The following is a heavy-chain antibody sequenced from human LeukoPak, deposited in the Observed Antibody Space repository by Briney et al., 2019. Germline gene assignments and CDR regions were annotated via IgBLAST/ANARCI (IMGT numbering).Heavy chain of an antibody. CDR3: ASVSDYYDSSGTRDY. CDR1: GYTFTSYY. V-gene: IGHV1-46*01. D-gene: IGHD3-22*01. Sequence: ASVKVSCKASGYTFTSYYMQWVRQAPGQGLEWMGIINPSGGSTSYAQKFQGRVTMTRDTSTSTVYMELSSLRSEDTAVYYCASVSDYYDSSGTRDYWGQGTLVTVSS. J-gene: IGHJ4*02. CDR2: INPSGGST.